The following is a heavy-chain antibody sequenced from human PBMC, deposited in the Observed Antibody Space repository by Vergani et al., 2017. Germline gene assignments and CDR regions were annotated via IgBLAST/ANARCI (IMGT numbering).Heavy chain of an antibody. J-gene: IGHJ3*02. V-gene: IGHV3-74*02. CDR1: GFTFSSYW. D-gene: IGHD6-19*01. CDR3: ARVRQWLAVDAFDI. CDR2: INSDGSST. Sequence: EVQLLESGGGLVQPGGSLRLSCTASGFTFSSYWMHWVRQAPGKGLVWVSRINSDGSSTSYADSVKGRFTISRDNAKNTLYLQMNSLRAEDTAVYYCARVRQWLAVDAFDIWGQGTMVTVSS.